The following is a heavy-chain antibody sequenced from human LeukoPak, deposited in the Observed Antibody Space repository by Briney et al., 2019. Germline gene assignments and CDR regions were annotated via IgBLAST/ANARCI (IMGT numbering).Heavy chain of an antibody. D-gene: IGHD5-12*01. CDR1: GFTFSSYG. Sequence: GGSLRLSCAASGFTFSSYGMHWVRQAPGKGLEWVAVISYDGSNKYYADSVKGRFTISRDNSKNTLYLQMNSLRAEDTAVCYCAKGYGDYWGQGTLVTVSS. CDR2: ISYDGSNK. V-gene: IGHV3-30*18. J-gene: IGHJ4*02. CDR3: AKGYGDY.